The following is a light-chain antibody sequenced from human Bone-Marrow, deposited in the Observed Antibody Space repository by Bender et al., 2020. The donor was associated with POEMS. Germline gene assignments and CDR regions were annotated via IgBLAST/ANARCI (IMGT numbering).Light chain of an antibody. CDR1: SSDSGDFEY. CDR3: SAFTAQGQI. V-gene: IGLV2-14*01. CDR2: EVS. J-gene: IGLJ2*01. Sequence: QSALTQPASVSGSPGQSVTISCTASSSDSGDFEYVSWYQQKAGEVPKVVTFEVSSRPSGISSRFTASRSGNTASLMISGLQAEDEADYYCSAFTAQGQIFGGGTTLTVL.